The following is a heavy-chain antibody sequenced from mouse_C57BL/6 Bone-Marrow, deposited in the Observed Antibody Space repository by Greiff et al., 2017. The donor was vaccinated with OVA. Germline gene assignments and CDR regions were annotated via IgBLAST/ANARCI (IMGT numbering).Heavy chain of an antibody. Sequence: VQLQQSGPELVRPGASVTLSCTASGFNFTDYYMHWVKQTPEQGLEWIGWIDPENGDTEYASKFQGKATITADTSSNTAYLQLSSLTTEDTAVYYCTSYGNFDYWGQGTTLTVSS. J-gene: IGHJ2*01. D-gene: IGHD2-1*01. CDR3: TSYGNFDY. V-gene: IGHV14-4*01. CDR2: IDPENGDT. CDR1: GFNFTDYY.